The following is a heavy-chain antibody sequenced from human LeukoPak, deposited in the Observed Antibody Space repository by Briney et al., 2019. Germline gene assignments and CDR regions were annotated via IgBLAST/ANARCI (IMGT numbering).Heavy chain of an antibody. CDR3: AKDRRRKDFWSGYFIGGMDV. CDR2: ISYDGSNK. CDR1: GFTFSSYA. Sequence: PGRSLRLSCAASGFTFSSYAMHWVRQAPGKGLEWVAVISYDGSNKYYADSVKGRFTISRDNSKNTLYLQMNSLRAEDTAVYYCAKDRRRKDFWSGYFIGGMDVWGQGTTVTVSS. V-gene: IGHV3-30-3*01. D-gene: IGHD3-3*01. J-gene: IGHJ6*02.